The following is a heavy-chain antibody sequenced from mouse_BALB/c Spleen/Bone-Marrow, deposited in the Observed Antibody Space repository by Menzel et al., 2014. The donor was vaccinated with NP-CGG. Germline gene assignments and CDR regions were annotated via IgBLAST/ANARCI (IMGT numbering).Heavy chain of an antibody. CDR1: GFTFSSFG. V-gene: IGHV5-17*02. D-gene: IGHD1-1*01. CDR3: ARSYYGSSYYFDY. J-gene: IGHJ2*01. Sequence: EVKVVESGGGLVQPGGSRKLSCAASGFTFSSFGMHWVRQAPEKGLEWVAYISSGSSTIYYADTVKGRFTISRDNPKNTLFLQMTSLRSEDTAMYYCARSYYGSSYYFDYWGQGTTLTASS. CDR2: ISSGSSTI.